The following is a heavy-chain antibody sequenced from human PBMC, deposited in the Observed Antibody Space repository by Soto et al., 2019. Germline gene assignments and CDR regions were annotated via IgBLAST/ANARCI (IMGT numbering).Heavy chain of an antibody. J-gene: IGHJ6*02. D-gene: IGHD3-10*01. CDR1: GGSISSYY. Sequence: PSETLSLTCTVSGGSISSYYWSWFRQHPGKGLEWIGYIYYSGSTNYNPSLKSRVTISVDTSKNQFSLKLSSVTAADTAVYYCVGSGSIYYYYGMDVWGQGTTVTVSS. CDR2: IYYSGST. CDR3: VGSGSIYYYYGMDV. V-gene: IGHV4-59*01.